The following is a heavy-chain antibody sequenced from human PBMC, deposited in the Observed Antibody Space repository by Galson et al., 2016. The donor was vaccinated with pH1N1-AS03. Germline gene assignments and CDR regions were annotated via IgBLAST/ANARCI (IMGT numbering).Heavy chain of an antibody. V-gene: IGHV1-18*01. CDR2: ISVYTGKT. CDR3: ARGGDHASY. Sequence: SVKVSCKASGHIFNSYGIAWVRQAPGQGLEWMGWISVYTGKTDYAEKFQERVTMTRQISTTTAYLGLRSLRSDDTAVYYCARGGDHASYWGQGTLVTVSS. J-gene: IGHJ4*02. D-gene: IGHD3-10*01. CDR1: GHIFNSYG.